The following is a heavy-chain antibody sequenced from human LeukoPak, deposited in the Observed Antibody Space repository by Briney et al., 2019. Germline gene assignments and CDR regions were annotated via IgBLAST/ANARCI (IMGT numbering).Heavy chain of an antibody. Sequence: GALRLSCAASGFTVSSSYMSWVRQAPGKGLEWVSVIYSGGSTYYADSVKGRFTISRDNSKNTLYLQMNSLRAEDTAVYYCARDPGSVFDYWGQGTLVTVSS. CDR3: ARDPGSVFDY. CDR2: IYSGGST. J-gene: IGHJ4*02. D-gene: IGHD1-1*01. CDR1: GFTVSSSY. V-gene: IGHV3-53*01.